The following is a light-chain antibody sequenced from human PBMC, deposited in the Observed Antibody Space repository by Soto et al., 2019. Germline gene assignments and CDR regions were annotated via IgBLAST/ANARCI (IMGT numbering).Light chain of an antibody. CDR2: DAS. CDR1: QSVSSY. V-gene: IGKV3-11*01. CDR3: QQRSNWPRT. Sequence: EIVLTQSPATLSLSPGERATLSCRASQSVSSYLAWYQQKPGQAPRLLINDASNRATGIPARFSGSGSGTDFTLTISSIGPEDFAVYYCQQRSNWPRTFGQGTKVEIK. J-gene: IGKJ1*01.